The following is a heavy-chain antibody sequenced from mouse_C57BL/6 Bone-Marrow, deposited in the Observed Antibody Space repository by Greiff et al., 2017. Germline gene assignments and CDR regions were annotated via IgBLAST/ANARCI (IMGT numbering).Heavy chain of an antibody. CDR2: IYPRDGST. D-gene: IGHD1-1*01. V-gene: IGHV1-85*01. CDR3: ARDYGSSYWYFDV. CDR1: GHTFTSYD. Sequence: VQLQESGPELVKPGASVKLSCKASGHTFTSYDINWVKQRPGQGLEWIGWIYPRDGSTKYNEKFKGKATLTVDTSSSTAYMELHSLTSEDSAVYFCARDYGSSYWYFDVWGTGTTVTVSS. J-gene: IGHJ1*03.